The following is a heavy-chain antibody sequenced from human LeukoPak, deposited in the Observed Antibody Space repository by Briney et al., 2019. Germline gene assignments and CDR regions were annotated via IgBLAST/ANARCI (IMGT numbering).Heavy chain of an antibody. V-gene: IGHV1-3*01. J-gene: IGHJ4*02. Sequence: ASVKVSCKASGYTFTNYAMHWVRQAPGQGLEWMEWINAGNGKTGYSQNFQDRVTITRDTSASIAHMELSSLRSEDTAVYYCARDLFAIQGDYGIFDYWGQGSLVTVSS. D-gene: IGHD4-17*01. CDR1: GYTFTNYA. CDR2: INAGNGKT. CDR3: ARDLFAIQGDYGIFDY.